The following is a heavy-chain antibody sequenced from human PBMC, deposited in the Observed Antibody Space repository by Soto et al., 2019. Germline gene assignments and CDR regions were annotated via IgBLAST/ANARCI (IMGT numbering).Heavy chain of an antibody. J-gene: IGHJ6*02. Sequence: ASVKVSCKASGYTFTSYGISWVRQAPGQGLEWMGWISAYNGNTNYAQKLQGRVTMTTDTSTNTAYMELRSLRSDDTAVYYCARDPRIAVAGDRPFRGYGMDVWGQGTTVTVSS. CDR2: ISAYNGNT. CDR1: GYTFTSYG. D-gene: IGHD6-19*01. CDR3: ARDPRIAVAGDRPFRGYGMDV. V-gene: IGHV1-18*01.